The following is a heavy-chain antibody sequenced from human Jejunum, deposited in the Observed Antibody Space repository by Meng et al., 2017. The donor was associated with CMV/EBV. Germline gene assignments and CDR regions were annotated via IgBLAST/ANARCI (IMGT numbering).Heavy chain of an antibody. CDR1: EFTVRNYR. CDR3: AKVAMIRGVVFDF. J-gene: IGHJ4*02. Sequence: FEFTVRNYRRNWVRQAPGKGLEWISFISSTSTYIDYADSVKGRFTISRDNARNSLFLQMNSLRAEDTAVYYCAKVAMIRGVVFDFWGQGTLVTVSS. V-gene: IGHV3-21*01. D-gene: IGHD3-10*01. CDR2: ISSTSTYI.